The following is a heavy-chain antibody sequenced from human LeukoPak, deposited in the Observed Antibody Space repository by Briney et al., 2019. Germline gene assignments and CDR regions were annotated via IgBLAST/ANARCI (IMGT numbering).Heavy chain of an antibody. CDR1: GYAFTGYY. D-gene: IGHD5-24*01. J-gene: IGHJ5*02. CDR2: INPNSGGT. CDR3: ARGRKDGHNWFDP. Sequence: ASVNVSCKASGYAFTGYYMHWVREAPGPGLGWMGWINPNSGGTNYAQTFQGRVTITTDTSITTAYMELSRRTSDDTAVYYFARGRKDGHNWFDPWGQGTLVTVSS. V-gene: IGHV1-2*02.